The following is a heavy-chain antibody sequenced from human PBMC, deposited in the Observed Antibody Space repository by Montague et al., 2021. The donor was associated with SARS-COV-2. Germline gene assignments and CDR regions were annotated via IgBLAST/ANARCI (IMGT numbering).Heavy chain of an antibody. J-gene: IGHJ4*02. CDR3: AGKVLTVPADY. CDR1: GVSITSTNW. CDR2: ISYGGIA. V-gene: IGHV4-4*02. Sequence: SETLSLTCAVSGVSITSTNWWSLVRQPPGKGLEWFGEISYGGIATYNPSLKSRATISMDRSRNLFSLKLSSVTAAATAIYYCAGKVLTVPADYWGQGTLVTVS. D-gene: IGHD4-11*01.